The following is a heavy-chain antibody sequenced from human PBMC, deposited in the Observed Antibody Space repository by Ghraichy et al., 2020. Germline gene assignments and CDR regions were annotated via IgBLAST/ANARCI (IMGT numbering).Heavy chain of an antibody. V-gene: IGHV1-69*13. CDR1: GGTFSSYA. CDR2: IIPIFGTA. J-gene: IGHJ6*02. CDR3: ARLARGVRFLEWLSSPMDV. D-gene: IGHD3-3*01. Sequence: SVKVSCKASGGTFSSYAISWVRQAPGQGLEWMGGIIPIFGTANYAQKFQGRVTITADESTSTAYMELSSLRSEDTAVYYCARLARGVRFLEWLSSPMDVWGQGTTVTVSS.